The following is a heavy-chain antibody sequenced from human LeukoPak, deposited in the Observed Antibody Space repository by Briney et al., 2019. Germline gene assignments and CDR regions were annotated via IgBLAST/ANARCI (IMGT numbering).Heavy chain of an antibody. V-gene: IGHV4-34*01. CDR3: ARGGITMVRETDQFDY. CDR1: GGSFSGYY. CDR2: INHSGGT. J-gene: IGHJ4*02. D-gene: IGHD3-10*01. Sequence: SETLSLICAVYGGSFSGYYWSWIRQPPGKGLEWIGEINHSGGTNYNPSLKSRVTISVDTSKNQFSLKLSSVTAADTAVYYCARGGITMVRETDQFDYWGQGTLVTVSS.